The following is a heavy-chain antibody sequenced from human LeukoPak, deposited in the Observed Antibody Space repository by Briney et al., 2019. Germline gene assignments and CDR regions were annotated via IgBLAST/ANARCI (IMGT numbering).Heavy chain of an antibody. Sequence: ASVKVSCKASGGTFTSYGISWVRQAPGQGLEWMGWISAYNGNTNYAQKLQGRVTMTTDTSTSTAYMELRSLRSDDTAVYYCARVRCSGGSCYSPFDPWGQGTLVTVSS. CDR1: GGTFTSYG. CDR3: ARVRCSGGSCYSPFDP. V-gene: IGHV1-18*01. D-gene: IGHD2-15*01. CDR2: ISAYNGNT. J-gene: IGHJ5*02.